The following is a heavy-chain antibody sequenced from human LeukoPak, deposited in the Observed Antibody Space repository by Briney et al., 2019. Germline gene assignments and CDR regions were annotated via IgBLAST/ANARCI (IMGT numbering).Heavy chain of an antibody. Sequence: GGSLRLSCAASGFTFDDYAMHWVRQAPGKGLEWVSGISWNSGSIGYADSVKGRFTISRDNAKNSLYLQMNSLRAEDTAVYYCAKDDYYETSGYRDWGQGTLVTVSS. V-gene: IGHV3-9*01. CDR2: ISWNSGSI. CDR3: AKDDYYETSGYRD. D-gene: IGHD3-22*01. J-gene: IGHJ4*02. CDR1: GFTFDDYA.